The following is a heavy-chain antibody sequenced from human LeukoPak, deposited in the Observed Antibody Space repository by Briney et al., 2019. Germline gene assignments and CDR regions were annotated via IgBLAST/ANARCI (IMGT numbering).Heavy chain of an antibody. J-gene: IGHJ4*02. CDR1: GASITSGNG. CDR2: IYHTGST. Sequence: PSETLSLTCAVSGASITSGNGWIWVRQPPGKGLEWIGEIYHTGSTDYNPSLKSRVTISVDTSKNQFSLKLISVTAADAAVYYCARSRGYSYGTTFLDYWGQGTLVTVSS. V-gene: IGHV4-4*02. D-gene: IGHD5-18*01. CDR3: ARSRGYSYGTTFLDY.